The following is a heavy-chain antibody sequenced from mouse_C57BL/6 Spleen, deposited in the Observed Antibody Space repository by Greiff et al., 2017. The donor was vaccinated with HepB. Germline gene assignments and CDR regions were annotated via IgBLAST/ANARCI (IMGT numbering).Heavy chain of an antibody. CDR2: IYPGDGDT. CDR3: ARLTGGAYWYFDV. Sequence: VQLQQSGAELVKPGASVKISCKASGYAFSSYWMNWVKQRPGKGLEWIGQIYPGDGDTNYNGKFKGKATLTADKSSSTAYMQLSSLTSDDSAVYFCARLTGGAYWYFDVWGTGTTVTVSS. CDR1: GYAFSSYW. V-gene: IGHV1-80*01. J-gene: IGHJ1*03. D-gene: IGHD4-1*01.